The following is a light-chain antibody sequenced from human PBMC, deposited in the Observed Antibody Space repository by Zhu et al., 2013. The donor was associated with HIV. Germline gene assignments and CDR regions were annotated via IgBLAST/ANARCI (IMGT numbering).Light chain of an antibody. CDR1: QSVSRSS. V-gene: IGKV3-20*01. CDR2: GAS. Sequence: IVLTQSPGTLSLSPGDTGTLSCRASQSVSRSSLAWYQHKPGQAPRLLIYGASIRATGIPDRYSGSGSGTDFTLIISRLEPEDFAVYYCQQYNNWPLTFGGGTKVEIK. CDR3: QQYNNWPLT. J-gene: IGKJ4*01.